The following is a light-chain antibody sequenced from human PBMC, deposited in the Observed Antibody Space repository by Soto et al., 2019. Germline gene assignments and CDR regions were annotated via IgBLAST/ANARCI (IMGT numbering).Light chain of an antibody. CDR2: DAS. CDR3: QQYNSYSLT. Sequence: DFQITQSPSTMSASVGDRVTITCRASQSIINWLAWYQQKPGKAPKLLIYDASSLESGVPSRFSGSGSGTEFTLTISSLQPDDFATYYCQQYNSYSLTFGQGTKVDI. V-gene: IGKV1-5*01. J-gene: IGKJ1*01. CDR1: QSIINW.